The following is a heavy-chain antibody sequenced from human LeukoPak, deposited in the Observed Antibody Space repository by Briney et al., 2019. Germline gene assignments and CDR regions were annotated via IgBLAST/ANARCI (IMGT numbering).Heavy chain of an antibody. CDR1: GYSISSGYY. V-gene: IGHV4-38-2*02. Sequence: SETLSLTCTVSGYSISSGYYWGWIRQPPGKGLEWIGSIYHSGSTYYNPSLKSRVTISVDTSKSQFSLKLSSVTAADTAVYYCARDPFARFGSGRYRERGASDYWGQGTLVTVSS. CDR3: ARDPFARFGSGRYRERGASDY. CDR2: IYHSGST. J-gene: IGHJ4*02. D-gene: IGHD3-10*01.